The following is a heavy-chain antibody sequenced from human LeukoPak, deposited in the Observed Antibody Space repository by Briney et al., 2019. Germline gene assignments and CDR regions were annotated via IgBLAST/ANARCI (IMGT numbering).Heavy chain of an antibody. Sequence: PGGSLRLSCAASGFTFSSYEMNWVRQAPGKGLEWVSYISSSGSTIYYADSVKGRFTISRDNAKNSLYLQMNSLRAEDTAVYYCARDSTGYSSGWDYWGQGTLVTVSS. V-gene: IGHV3-48*03. D-gene: IGHD6-19*01. CDR1: GFTFSSYE. CDR3: ARDSTGYSSGWDY. J-gene: IGHJ4*02. CDR2: ISSSGSTI.